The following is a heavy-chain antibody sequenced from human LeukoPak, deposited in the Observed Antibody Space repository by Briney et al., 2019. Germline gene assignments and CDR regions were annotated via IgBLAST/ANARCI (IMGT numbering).Heavy chain of an antibody. Sequence: GGSLRLSCAASGFTFSSYAMSWVRQAPGKGLELVSAITGTGGSTYYADSVKGRFTISRDNSDNTLYLQMNSLRAEDTALYYCAKDGRLICSGARYGASWGQGTLVTVSS. CDR3: AKDGRLICSGARYGAS. J-gene: IGHJ5*02. V-gene: IGHV3-23*01. CDR2: ITGTGGST. D-gene: IGHD2-15*01. CDR1: GFTFSSYA.